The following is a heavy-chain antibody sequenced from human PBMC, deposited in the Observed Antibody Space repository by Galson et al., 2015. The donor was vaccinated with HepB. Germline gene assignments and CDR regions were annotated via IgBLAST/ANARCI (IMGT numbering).Heavy chain of an antibody. D-gene: IGHD3-22*01. Sequence: SVKVSCKASGGTFSSYAISWVRQAPGQGLEWMGGIIPIFGTANYAQKFQGRVTITADESTSTARMELSSLRSEDTAVYYCARDRSYYDSSGYYYYFDYWGQGTLVTVSS. CDR2: IIPIFGTA. J-gene: IGHJ4*02. CDR3: ARDRSYYDSSGYYYYFDY. V-gene: IGHV1-69*13. CDR1: GGTFSSYA.